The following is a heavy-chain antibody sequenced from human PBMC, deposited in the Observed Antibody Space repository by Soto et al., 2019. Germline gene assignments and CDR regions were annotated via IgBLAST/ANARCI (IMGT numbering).Heavy chain of an antibody. V-gene: IGHV4-59*08. CDR1: GGSISSYY. J-gene: IGHJ4*02. D-gene: IGHD3-10*01. Sequence: SETLSLTCTVSGGSISSYYWSWIRQPPGKGLEWIGYIYYSGSTNYNPSLKSRVTISVDTSKNQFSLKLGSVTAADTAVYYCARRGYGSGSYVFDYWGQGTLVTVSS. CDR3: ARRGYGSGSYVFDY. CDR2: IYYSGST.